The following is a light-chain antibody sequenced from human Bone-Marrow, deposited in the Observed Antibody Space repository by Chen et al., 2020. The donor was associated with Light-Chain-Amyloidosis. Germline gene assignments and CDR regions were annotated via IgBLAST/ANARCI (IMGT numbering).Light chain of an antibody. Sequence: EIVLTQSPATLSVSPGERATLSCRASQSVSSILAWYQQKPGQAPRLLIYGASTRATGIPARFSGSGSGTEFTLPISSLQSEDFAVYYCQQYNNWGYTFGQWTKLEIK. CDR1: QSVSSI. CDR3: QQYNNWGYT. CDR2: GAS. J-gene: IGKJ2*01. V-gene: IGKV3-15*01.